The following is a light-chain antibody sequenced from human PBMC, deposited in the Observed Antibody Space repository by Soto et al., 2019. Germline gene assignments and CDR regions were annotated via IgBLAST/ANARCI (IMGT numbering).Light chain of an antibody. Sequence: EIVMTQSPATLSVSPGERVSLSCRASQSVGSSLAWYQQKPGQAPRLLIYGASTRATGIPARFSGSGSETDFTLTISSLEPEDIAVYYCQHRMNWPLTFGQGTRLEIK. V-gene: IGKV3-15*01. J-gene: IGKJ5*01. CDR1: QSVGSS. CDR3: QHRMNWPLT. CDR2: GAS.